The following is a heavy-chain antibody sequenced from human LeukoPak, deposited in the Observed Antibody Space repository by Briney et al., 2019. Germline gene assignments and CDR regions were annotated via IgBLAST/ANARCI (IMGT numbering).Heavy chain of an antibody. D-gene: IGHD6-19*01. CDR3: ARGKYSSGLFDY. CDR2: ITTSSTYI. Sequence: PGGSLRLSCAASGFTFSSYSMSWVRQAPGKGLEWVSSITTSSTYISYADSVKGRFTISRDNAKNSLYLQMNSLRAEDTAVYYCARGKYSSGLFDYWGQGTLVTVCS. V-gene: IGHV3-21*01. J-gene: IGHJ4*02. CDR1: GFTFSSYS.